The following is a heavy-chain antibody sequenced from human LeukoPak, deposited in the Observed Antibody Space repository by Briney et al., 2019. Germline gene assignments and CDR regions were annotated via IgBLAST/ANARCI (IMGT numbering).Heavy chain of an antibody. CDR1: GYSISSGYY. D-gene: IGHD1-1*01. CDR2: IYISGST. V-gene: IGHV4-38-2*02. CDR3: ARDRGTWNDDGFDY. Sequence: ASETLSLTCSVSGYSISSGYYWGWIRQPPGKGLEWIGRIYISGSTNYNPSLKSRVTMSVDTSKNQFSLKLSSVAAADTAVYYCARDRGTWNDDGFDYWGQGTLVTVSS. J-gene: IGHJ4*02.